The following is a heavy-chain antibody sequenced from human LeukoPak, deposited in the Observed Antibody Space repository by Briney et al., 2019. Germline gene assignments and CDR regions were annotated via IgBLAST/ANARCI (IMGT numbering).Heavy chain of an antibody. CDR1: GFTFSSYA. D-gene: IGHD2-15*01. CDR3: AKDGVPDTVVVVAATRFDY. Sequence: GGSLRLSCAASGFTFSSYAMHWVRQAPGKGLEWVAVISYDGSNKYYADSVKGRLTISRDNSKNTLYLQMNSLRAEDTAVYYCAKDGVPDTVVVVAATRFDYWGQGTLVTVSS. CDR2: ISYDGSNK. V-gene: IGHV3-30-3*01. J-gene: IGHJ4*02.